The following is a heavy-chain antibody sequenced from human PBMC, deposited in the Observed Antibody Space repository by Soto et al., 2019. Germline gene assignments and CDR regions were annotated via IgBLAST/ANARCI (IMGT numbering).Heavy chain of an antibody. CDR3: ARPYYGSGSYYPFDP. V-gene: IGHV1-69*10. CDR2: IIPILGIA. J-gene: IGHJ5*02. CDR1: GYTFTSYG. Sequence: VKVSCKASGYTFTSYGISWVRQAPGQGLEWMGRIIPILGIANYAQKFQGRVTITADKSTSTAYMELSSLRSEDTAVYYCARPYYGSGSYYPFDPWGQGTLVTVSS. D-gene: IGHD3-10*01.